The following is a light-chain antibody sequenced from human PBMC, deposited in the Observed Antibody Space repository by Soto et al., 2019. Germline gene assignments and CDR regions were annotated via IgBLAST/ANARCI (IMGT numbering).Light chain of an antibody. CDR3: STYTSSNTWV. J-gene: IGLJ3*02. CDR2: EVS. V-gene: IGLV2-14*01. CDR1: SSDVGSYNY. Sequence: QSALTQPASVSGSPGQSITISCTGTSSDVGSYNYVSWYQQHPGKAPKLMIYEVSNRPSGVSNRFSACKSGNTASLTISGLQAEDEADYYCSTYTSSNTWVFGGGTKLNVL.